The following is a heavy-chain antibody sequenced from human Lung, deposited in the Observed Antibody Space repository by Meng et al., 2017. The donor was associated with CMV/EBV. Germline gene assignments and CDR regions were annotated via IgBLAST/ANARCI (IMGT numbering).Heavy chain of an antibody. CDR3: ARVVDTSGSCYQSFHY. D-gene: IGHD3-10*01. CDR1: GFTFSSYW. J-gene: IGHJ4*02. V-gene: IGHV3-7*01. Sequence: ESXKISXIGSGFTFSSYWMTWVRQAPGKGLEWVANIKQDGSQIYYVDSVRGRFTISRDNGRNSLYLQMNNLRAEDTALYYCARVVDTSGSCYQSFHYWGQGTPVTVSS. CDR2: IKQDGSQI.